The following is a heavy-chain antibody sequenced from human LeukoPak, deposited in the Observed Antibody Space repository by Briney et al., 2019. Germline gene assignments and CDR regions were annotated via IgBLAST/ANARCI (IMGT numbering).Heavy chain of an antibody. V-gene: IGHV3-21*01. CDR1: GFTLSSYS. D-gene: IGHD2-15*01. J-gene: IGHJ6*03. CDR3: ARASPHCSGGSCYPTYYYYMDV. Sequence: GGALRVSCAASGFTLSSYSMNWVRQAPGKGLEWVSSISSSSSYIYYADSVKGRFTISRDNAKNSLYLQMNRLRARDTAVYYCARASPHCSGGSCYPTYYYYMDVWGKGTTVTASS. CDR2: ISSSSSYI.